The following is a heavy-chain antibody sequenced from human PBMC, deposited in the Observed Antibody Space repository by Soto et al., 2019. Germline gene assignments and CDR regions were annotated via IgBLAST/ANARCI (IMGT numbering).Heavy chain of an antibody. CDR3: ARGPPHV. J-gene: IGHJ4*02. CDR2: IYHSGST. V-gene: IGHV4-30-2*01. CDR1: GGSISSGGYS. D-gene: IGHD3-16*01. Sequence: QLQLQESGSGLVKPSQTLSLTCAVSGGSISSGGYSWSWIRQPPGKGLEWIGYIYHSGSTYYNPSLKRRITISIDRAKNQFSPELSSGAAADTAGYYLARGPPHVWGQGTLVTVSS.